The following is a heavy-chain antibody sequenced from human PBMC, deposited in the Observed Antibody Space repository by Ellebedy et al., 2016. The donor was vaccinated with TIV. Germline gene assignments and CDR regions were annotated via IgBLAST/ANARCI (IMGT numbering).Heavy chain of an antibody. J-gene: IGHJ5*02. CDR1: GGSISSGSYY. CDR3: ARAYYYGSGEPSWFDP. CDR2: IYYSGST. D-gene: IGHD3-10*01. Sequence: SCTVSGGSISSGSYYWSWIRQHPGKGLEWIGYIYYSGSTYYNPSLKSRVSISVDTSKNQFSLKLRFVTAADTAIYYCARAYYYGSGEPSWFDPWGPGTLVTVSS. V-gene: IGHV4-31*02.